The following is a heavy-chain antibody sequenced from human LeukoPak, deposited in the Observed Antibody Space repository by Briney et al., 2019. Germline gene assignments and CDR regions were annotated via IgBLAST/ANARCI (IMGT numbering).Heavy chain of an antibody. CDR1: GFTFTNYA. V-gene: IGHV3-21*01. J-gene: IGHJ6*03. CDR2: TVGSRPDT. Sequence: GGSLRLSCAASGFTFTNYAMSWVRQTPGKGLEWVSATVGSRPDTYHADSVNGRFTNSRDNAKSSLYLQMNSLRAEDTAVYYCARVPKLKSTLSPLLDYYYYYYYMDVWGKGTTVTVSS. CDR3: ARVPKLKSTLSPLLDYYYYYYYMDV. D-gene: IGHD3/OR15-3a*01.